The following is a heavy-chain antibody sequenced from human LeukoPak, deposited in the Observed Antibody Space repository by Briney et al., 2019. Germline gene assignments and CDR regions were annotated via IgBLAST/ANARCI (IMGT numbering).Heavy chain of an antibody. J-gene: IGHJ4*02. V-gene: IGHV3-30*04. Sequence: GGSLRLSCAASGFTFSSYAMHWVRQAPGKGLEWVAVISYDGSNKYYADSVKGRFTISRGNSKNTLYLQMNSLRAEDTAVYYCARDPKAMLYSSGWYFDYWGQGTLVTVSS. D-gene: IGHD6-19*01. CDR1: GFTFSSYA. CDR2: ISYDGSNK. CDR3: ARDPKAMLYSSGWYFDY.